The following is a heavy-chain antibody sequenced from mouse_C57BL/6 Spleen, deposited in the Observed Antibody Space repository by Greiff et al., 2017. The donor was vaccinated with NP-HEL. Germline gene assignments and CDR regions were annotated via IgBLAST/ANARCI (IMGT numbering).Heavy chain of an antibody. CDR1: GFTFSDYG. D-gene: IGHD2-1*01. CDR3: ARDYYGNGDAMDY. CDR2: ISSGSSTI. V-gene: IGHV5-17*01. J-gene: IGHJ4*01. Sequence: EVKLMESGGGLVKPGGSLKLSCAASGFTFSDYGMHWVRQAPEKGLEWVAYISSGSSTIYYADTVKGRVTISRDNAKNTLFLQITSLRSEDTAMYYCARDYYGNGDAMDYWGQGTSVTVSS.